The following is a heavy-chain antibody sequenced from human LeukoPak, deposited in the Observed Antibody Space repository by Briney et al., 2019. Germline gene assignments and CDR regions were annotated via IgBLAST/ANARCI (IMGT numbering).Heavy chain of an antibody. D-gene: IGHD6-13*01. Sequence: PSETLSLTCAVSGGSISSSNWWSWVRQPPGKGLEWIGEIYHSGSTYYNPSLKSRVTISVDTSKNQFSLKLSSVTAADTAVYYRARDYRRGIAAAGTGIGYWGQGTLVTVSS. J-gene: IGHJ4*02. CDR1: GGSISSSNW. V-gene: IGHV4-4*02. CDR3: ARDYRRGIAAAGTGIGY. CDR2: IYHSGST.